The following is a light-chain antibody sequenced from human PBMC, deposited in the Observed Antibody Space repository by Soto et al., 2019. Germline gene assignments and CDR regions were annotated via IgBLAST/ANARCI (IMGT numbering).Light chain of an antibody. CDR3: HQYDSSPLT. V-gene: IGKV3-20*01. CDR2: GAS. CDR1: QSVSSSY. Sequence: EIELTQSPCTLSLSPGERATLSCRASQSVSSSYLAWYQQKPGQAPRLLIYGASSRATGIPDRFSGSGSGTDFTLTISRLEPEDFAVYYCHQYDSSPLTFGGGTKVEIK. J-gene: IGKJ4*01.